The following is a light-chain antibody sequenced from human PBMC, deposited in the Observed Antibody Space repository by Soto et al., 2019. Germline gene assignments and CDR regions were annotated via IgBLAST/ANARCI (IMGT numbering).Light chain of an antibody. J-gene: IGKJ3*01. CDR2: AAS. CDR1: QAISTY. CDR3: QQLNSYPPV. V-gene: IGKV1-9*01. Sequence: DIPLTQSPSFLSASVGDRVTITCRASQAISTYVAWYQQKPGKAPKVLVYAASTLQSGVPSRVSGSGSGTEFTLTISSLQPEDFATYYCQQLNSYPPVFGPGTKVDIK.